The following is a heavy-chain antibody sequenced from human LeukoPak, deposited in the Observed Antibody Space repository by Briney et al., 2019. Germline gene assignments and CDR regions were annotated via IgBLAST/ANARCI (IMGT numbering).Heavy chain of an antibody. V-gene: IGHV3-21*01. Sequence: GGSLRLSCAASGFTFSSYSMNWVRQAPGKGLEWVSSISSSSSYIYYADSVKGRFTISRDNAENSLYLQMNSLRAEDTAVYYCASIYCSGGSCYPGLDPWGQGTLVTVSS. CDR1: GFTFSSYS. CDR2: ISSSSSYI. D-gene: IGHD2-15*01. J-gene: IGHJ5*02. CDR3: ASIYCSGGSCYPGLDP.